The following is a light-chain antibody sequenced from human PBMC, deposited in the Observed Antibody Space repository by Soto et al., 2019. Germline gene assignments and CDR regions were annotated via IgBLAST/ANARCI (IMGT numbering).Light chain of an antibody. Sequence: QSALTQPRSVSGSPGQSVTISCTGTSSDVGGYYFVSWYQQHPGKAPKLMIYDVSKRPSGVPDRFSGSKSANSASLTISGRQAEDEAVYYCCSYAGSYNLGVFGGGTKLTVL. CDR2: DVS. J-gene: IGLJ3*02. CDR3: CSYAGSYNLGV. CDR1: SSDVGGYYF. V-gene: IGLV2-11*01.